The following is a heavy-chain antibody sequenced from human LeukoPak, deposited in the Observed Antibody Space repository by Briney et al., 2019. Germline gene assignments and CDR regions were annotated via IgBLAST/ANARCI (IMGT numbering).Heavy chain of an antibody. CDR2: ISSSGGII. CDR1: GFTFSNYE. Sequence: GSLRLSCAASGFTFSNYEMNWVRQAPGKGLEWVSYISSSGGIIDYTDSVKGRFTISRDNAKNSLFLQMNSLRAEDTAVYYCASIAVAGTPDDYWGQGTLVTVSS. D-gene: IGHD6-19*01. CDR3: ASIAVAGTPDDY. J-gene: IGHJ4*02. V-gene: IGHV3-48*03.